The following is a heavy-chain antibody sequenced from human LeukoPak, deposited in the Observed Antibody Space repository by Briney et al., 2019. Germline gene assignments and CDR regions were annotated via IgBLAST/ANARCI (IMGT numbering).Heavy chain of an antibody. CDR3: ARGKKGVALKGDYYYMDV. V-gene: IGHV1-8*01. Sequence: ASVKDSCKASGYTFSSNDINWGRQATGEGLEWMGWMNPNSGITGYAQKFQGRVTMSRNTSISTAYMALRSLRSEDTAVYYCARGKKGVALKGDYYYMDVWGKGTPVIVSS. D-gene: IGHD2-15*01. CDR1: GYTFSSND. J-gene: IGHJ6*03. CDR2: MNPNSGIT.